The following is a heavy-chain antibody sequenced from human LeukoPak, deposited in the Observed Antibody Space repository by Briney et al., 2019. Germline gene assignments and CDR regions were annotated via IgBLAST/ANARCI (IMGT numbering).Heavy chain of an antibody. CDR3: ARGPPNWGMVGY. J-gene: IGHJ4*02. Sequence: GASVKVTCKPSGYTFTSFDFNWVRQSTGQGLVWMGWMKSNNGHTGYAQKFQGRVTMTRDTSISTAYMELSSLTFEDTAVYYCARGPPNWGMVGYWGQGTLVTVSS. V-gene: IGHV1-8*01. CDR1: GYTFTSFD. CDR2: MKSNNGHT. D-gene: IGHD7-27*01.